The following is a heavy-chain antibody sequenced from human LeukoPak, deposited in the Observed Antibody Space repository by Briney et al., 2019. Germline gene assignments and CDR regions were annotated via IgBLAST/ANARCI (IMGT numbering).Heavy chain of an antibody. CDR2: ISGTGDTT. J-gene: IGHJ4*02. Sequence: GRSLRLSCAASGFTFSSYAMHWVRQAPGKGLEWVSGISGTGDTTSYADSVKGRFTISGDNSKNTLFLQMNSLRAEDTAIYYCAKASAFYFDTSGYPIPHYWGQGTLVTVSA. V-gene: IGHV3-23*01. CDR3: AKASAFYFDTSGYPIPHY. CDR1: GFTFSSYA. D-gene: IGHD3-22*01.